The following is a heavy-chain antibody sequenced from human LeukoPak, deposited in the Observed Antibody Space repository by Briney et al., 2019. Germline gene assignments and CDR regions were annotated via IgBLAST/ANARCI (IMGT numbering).Heavy chain of an antibody. Sequence: ASVRVSCKASGNTFTSFHIHWVRQAPGQGLEYMGIIKVYGDTTIYAQRFQGRITMTRDTSTSTVYMELSSLNSEDTAVYYCARESPSTFYFDYWGQGTLVTVSS. D-gene: IGHD1-1*01. CDR3: ARESPSTFYFDY. J-gene: IGHJ4*02. CDR1: GNTFTSFH. CDR2: IKVYGDTT. V-gene: IGHV1-46*01.